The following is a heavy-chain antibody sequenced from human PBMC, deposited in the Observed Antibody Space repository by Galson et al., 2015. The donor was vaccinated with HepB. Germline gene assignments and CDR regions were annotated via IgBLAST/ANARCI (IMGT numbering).Heavy chain of an antibody. D-gene: IGHD3-10*01. CDR1: GFTFSSYA. Sequence: SLRLSCAAPGFTFSSYAMSWVRQAPGKGLEWVSAISGSGGSTYYADSVKGRFTISRDNSKNTLYLQMNSLRAEDTAVYYCAKDGVYYYGSGPPCGHWGQGTLVTVSS. V-gene: IGHV3-23*01. CDR2: ISGSGGST. CDR3: AKDGVYYYGSGPPCGH. J-gene: IGHJ4*02.